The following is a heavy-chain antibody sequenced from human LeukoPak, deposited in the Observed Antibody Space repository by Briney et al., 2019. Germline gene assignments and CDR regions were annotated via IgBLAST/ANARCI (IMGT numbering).Heavy chain of an antibody. V-gene: IGHV1-69*05. Sequence: SVMVSCKASGYTFTSYGISWVRQAPGQGLEWMGRIIPIFGTANYAQKFQGRVTITTDESTSTAYMELSSLRSEDTAVYYCAVTPCGGDCYPDYWGQGTLVTVSS. CDR2: IIPIFGTA. CDR3: AVTPCGGDCYPDY. D-gene: IGHD2-21*02. J-gene: IGHJ4*02. CDR1: GYTFTSYG.